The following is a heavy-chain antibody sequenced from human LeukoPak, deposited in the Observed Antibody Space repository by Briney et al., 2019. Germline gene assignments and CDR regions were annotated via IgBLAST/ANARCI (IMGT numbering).Heavy chain of an antibody. CDR2: ISSSSSYI. J-gene: IGHJ4*02. CDR3: ARETIDGSGSYYSNHFDY. Sequence: GGSLRLSCAASGFTFSSYSMNWVRQAPGKGLEWVSSISSSSSYIYYADSVKGRFTISRDNAKNSLYLQMNSLRAEDTAVYYCARETIDGSGSYYSNHFDYWGQGTLVTVSS. V-gene: IGHV3-21*01. D-gene: IGHD3-10*01. CDR1: GFTFSSYS.